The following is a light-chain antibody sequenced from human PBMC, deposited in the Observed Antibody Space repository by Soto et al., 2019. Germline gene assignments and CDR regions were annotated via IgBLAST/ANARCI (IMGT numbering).Light chain of an antibody. J-gene: IGKJ1*01. V-gene: IGKV3-15*01. Sequence: EIVMTQSPAALSMSPGERATLSCRASQSVSRNLVWYHQRPGQAPRLVIYDASTRATGIPARFSGSGSGPEFTLPISSLQPEDFPLYYCQQFNAWPWPFGQGPRVEIK. CDR1: QSVSRN. CDR3: QQFNAWPWP. CDR2: DAS.